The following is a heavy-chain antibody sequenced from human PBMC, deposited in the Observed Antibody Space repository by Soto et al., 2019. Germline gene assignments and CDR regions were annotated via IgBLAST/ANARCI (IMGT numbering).Heavy chain of an antibody. J-gene: IGHJ5*02. D-gene: IGHD2-2*02. CDR2: INHSGST. V-gene: IGHV4-34*01. CDR1: GGSFSGYY. Sequence: KTSETLSLTCAVYGGSFSGYYLSWIRQPPGKGLEWIGEINHSGSTNYNPSLKSRVTISVDTSKNQFSLKLSSVTAADTAVYYCATRTYCSSTSCYKDNWFDPWGQGTLVTVSS. CDR3: ATRTYCSSTSCYKDNWFDP.